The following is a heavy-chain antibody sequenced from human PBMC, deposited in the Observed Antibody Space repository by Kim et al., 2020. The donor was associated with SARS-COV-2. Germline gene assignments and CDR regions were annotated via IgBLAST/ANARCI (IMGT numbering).Heavy chain of an antibody. Sequence: GGSLRLSCAASGFTFSNHAMTWVRQAPGKGLEWVSGISDSGSTTNYADSVKGRFTISRDNSKNTLYLQMSSLRAGDTAVYYCAKDPSHGSGYYFDFWSQGTLVTVSS. CDR2: ISDSGSTT. V-gene: IGHV3-23*01. CDR3: AKDPSHGSGYYFDF. J-gene: IGHJ4*02. D-gene: IGHD3-3*01. CDR1: GFTFSNHA.